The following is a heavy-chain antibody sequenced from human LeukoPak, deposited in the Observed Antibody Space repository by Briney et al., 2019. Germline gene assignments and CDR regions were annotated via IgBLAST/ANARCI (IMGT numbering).Heavy chain of an antibody. CDR3: AAISRRTGFDY. D-gene: IGHD3/OR15-3a*01. Sequence: GGSLRLSYAASGFTFTNYAMSWVRQAPGKGLEWVSTISDSGGSTYYADSVKGRFTISRDNSKNTLYLQMNSLRAEDTAVYYCAAISRRTGFDYWGQGTLVTVSS. J-gene: IGHJ4*02. CDR1: GFTFTNYA. CDR2: ISDSGGST. V-gene: IGHV3-23*01.